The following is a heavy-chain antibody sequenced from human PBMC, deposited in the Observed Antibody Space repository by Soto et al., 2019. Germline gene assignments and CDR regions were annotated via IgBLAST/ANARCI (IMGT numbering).Heavy chain of an antibody. Sequence: QLRLQEAGPGLVKPSETLSLTCTVSGGSISSSSYYWGWIRHPPGKGPEWIGAIYYNGNTYYNPSLTSRVTMSVDTSKNQFSLKLSSATAADTAMYYCARQTGVFGHYFDYWGQGTLVTVSS. CDR3: ARQTGVFGHYFDY. V-gene: IGHV4-39*01. J-gene: IGHJ4*02. CDR1: GGSISSSSYY. CDR2: IYYNGNT. D-gene: IGHD3-16*01.